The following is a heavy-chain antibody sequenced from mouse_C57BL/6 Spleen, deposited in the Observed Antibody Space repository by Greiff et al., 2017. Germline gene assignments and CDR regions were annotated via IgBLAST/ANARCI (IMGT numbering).Heavy chain of an antibody. Sequence: QVQLQQPGAELVMPGASVKLSCKASGYTFTSYWMHWVKQRPGQGLEWIGGIDPSDSYTTYNQKFKDKYTLTGDKSSSTAYMQLSSLTSEDSAVYYCARSDYSNYDYWGQGTTLTVSA. V-gene: IGHV1-69*01. D-gene: IGHD2-5*01. J-gene: IGHJ2*01. CDR2: IDPSDSYT. CDR1: GYTFTSYW. CDR3: ARSDYSNYDY.